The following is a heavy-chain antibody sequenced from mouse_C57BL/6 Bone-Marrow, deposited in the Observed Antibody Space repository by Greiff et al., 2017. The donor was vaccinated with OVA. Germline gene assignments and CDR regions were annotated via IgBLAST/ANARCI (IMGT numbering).Heavy chain of an antibody. J-gene: IGHJ4*01. CDR3: ARGSNYVGGYAMEY. V-gene: IGHV5-16*01. D-gene: IGHD2-5*01. CDR2: INYDGSST. CDR1: GFTFSDYY. Sequence: EVQLVESEGGLVQPGSSMKLSCTASGFTFSDYYMAWVRQVPEKGLEWVANINYDGSSTYYLDSLKSRFIISRDNAKNILYLQMSSLKSEDTATYYCARGSNYVGGYAMEYWGQGTSVTVSS.